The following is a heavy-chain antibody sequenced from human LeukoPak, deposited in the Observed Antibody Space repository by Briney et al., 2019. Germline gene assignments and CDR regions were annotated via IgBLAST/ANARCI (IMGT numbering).Heavy chain of an antibody. CDR1: GYTFTSYY. J-gene: IGHJ4*02. CDR2: INPSGGST. V-gene: IGHV1-46*01. Sequence: ASVKVSCKAPGYTFTSYYMHWVRQAPGQGLEWMGIINPSGGSTSYAQKFQGRVTMTRDMSTSTVYMELSSLRSEDTAVYYCARDSVPTPFDYWGQGTLVTVTS. CDR3: ARDSVPTPFDY.